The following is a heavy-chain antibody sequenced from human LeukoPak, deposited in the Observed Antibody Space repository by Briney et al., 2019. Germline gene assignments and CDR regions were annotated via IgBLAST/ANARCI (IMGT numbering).Heavy chain of an antibody. CDR1: GFTFSSYA. V-gene: IGHV3-23*01. D-gene: IGHD5-18*01. CDR3: AKDGYSYGPNYLDY. CDR2: ISGSGGST. J-gene: IGHJ4*02. Sequence: GGSLRLSCAASGFTFSSYAMSWVRQAPGKGLEWVSGISGSGGSTYYADSVKGRFTISRDNSKNTLYLQMNSLRAEDTAVYYCAKDGYSYGPNYLDYWGQGTLVTVSS.